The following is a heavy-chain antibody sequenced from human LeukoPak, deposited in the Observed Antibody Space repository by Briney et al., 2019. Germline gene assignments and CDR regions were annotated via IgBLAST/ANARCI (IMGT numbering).Heavy chain of an antibody. V-gene: IGHV4-38-2*02. CDR1: GYSISSGYY. J-gene: IGHJ6*02. D-gene: IGHD3-16*01. CDR3: ARHVVRLGYSYGMDV. Sequence: SETLSLTCTVSGYSISSGYYWGWIRQPPGKGLEWIGSIYHSGSTYYNPSLKSRVTISVDTSKNQFSLKLSSVTAADTAVYYCARHVVRLGYSYGMDVWGQGTTVTVSS. CDR2: IYHSGST.